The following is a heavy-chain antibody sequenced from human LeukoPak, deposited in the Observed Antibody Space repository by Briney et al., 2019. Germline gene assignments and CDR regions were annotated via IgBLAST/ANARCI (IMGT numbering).Heavy chain of an antibody. CDR2: IYYSGST. V-gene: IGHV4-39*01. Sequence: PSETLSLTCTVSGGSISSSSYYWGWLRQPPGKGLKWIGSIYYSGSTYYNPSLKSRVTISVDTSKNQFSLKLSSVTAADTAVYYCASAQPSYDFWSGYYHNYFDYWGQGTLVTVSS. J-gene: IGHJ4*02. CDR1: GGSISSSSYY. CDR3: ASAQPSYDFWSGYYHNYFDY. D-gene: IGHD3-3*01.